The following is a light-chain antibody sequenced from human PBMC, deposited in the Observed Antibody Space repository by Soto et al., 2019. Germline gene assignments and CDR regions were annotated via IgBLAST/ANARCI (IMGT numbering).Light chain of an antibody. CDR3: QQYNNWPTWT. CDR1: QSVRSY. CDR2: GAS. Sequence: ESMLTQSPATLSLSPGERATLSCKXSQSVRSYLAWYQQKPGQAPRLLIYGASTRATGIPARFSGSGSGTEFTLTISSLQSEDFAVYYCQQYNNWPTWTLGQGTKVDIK. J-gene: IGKJ1*01. V-gene: IGKV3-15*01.